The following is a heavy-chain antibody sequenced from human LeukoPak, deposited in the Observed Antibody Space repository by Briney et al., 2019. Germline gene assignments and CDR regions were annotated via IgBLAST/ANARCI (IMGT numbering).Heavy chain of an antibody. Sequence: QPGGSLRLSCVASGFTFSSYWMHWVRQAPGKGLVWVSRINAAGSSTNYADFVKGRFTISRDNAKNTLYLQMNSLRAEDTAVYYCAKRHLPVETTGRDDYWGQGTLVTVSS. D-gene: IGHD1-26*01. CDR2: INAAGSST. CDR3: AKRHLPVETTGRDDY. V-gene: IGHV3-74*01. CDR1: GFTFSSYW. J-gene: IGHJ4*02.